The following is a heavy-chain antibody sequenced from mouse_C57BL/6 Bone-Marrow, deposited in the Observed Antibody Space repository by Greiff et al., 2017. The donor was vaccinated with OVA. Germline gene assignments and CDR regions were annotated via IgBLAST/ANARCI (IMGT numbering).Heavy chain of an antibody. D-gene: IGHD2-5*01. CDR2: INPNNGGT. J-gene: IGHJ4*01. V-gene: IGHV1-18*01. Sequence: VQLKQSGPELVKPGASVKIPCKASGYTFTDYNMDWVKQSHGKSLEWIGDINPNNGGTTYNQKFKGKATLTVDKSSSTAYMELRSLTSEDTAVYYCARSYSNESYAMDYWGQGTSVTVSS. CDR1: GYTFTDYN. CDR3: ARSYSNESYAMDY.